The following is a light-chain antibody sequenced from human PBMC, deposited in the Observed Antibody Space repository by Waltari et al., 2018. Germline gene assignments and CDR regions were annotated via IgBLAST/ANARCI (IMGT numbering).Light chain of an antibody. CDR3: QDSAT. CDR1: QTVTGSY. CDR2: GAS. Sequence: EIVLTQSPGTLSLSPGDSATLSCRASQTVTGSYLAWYKQKPGQAPRLLIYGASIRATGIPDRFSGSGSGTDFTLTISRLEPEDFAVYYCQDSATFGQGTKVEIK. J-gene: IGKJ1*01. V-gene: IGKV3-20*01.